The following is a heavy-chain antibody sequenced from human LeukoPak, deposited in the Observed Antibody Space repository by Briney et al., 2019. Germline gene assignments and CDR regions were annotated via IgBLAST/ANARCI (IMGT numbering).Heavy chain of an antibody. J-gene: IGHJ4*02. D-gene: IGHD2-2*01. CDR2: IYYSGST. Sequence: PETLSLTCTVSGGSISSYYWSWIRQPPGKGLEWIGYIYYSGSTNYNPSLKSRVTISVDTSKNQFSLKLSSVTAADTAAYYCARVRGDCSSTSCYPTHFDYWGQGTLVTVSS. CDR1: GGSISSYY. CDR3: ARVRGDCSSTSCYPTHFDY. V-gene: IGHV4-59*01.